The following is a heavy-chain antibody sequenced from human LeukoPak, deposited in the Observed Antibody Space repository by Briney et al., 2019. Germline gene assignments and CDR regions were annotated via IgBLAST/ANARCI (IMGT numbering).Heavy chain of an antibody. J-gene: IGHJ4*02. CDR1: GFTFSSYA. D-gene: IGHD3-22*01. Sequence: PGGSLRLSCAASGFTFSSYAMSWVRQAPRQGLGWFSAISGSGGSTYYADFVKGRFTISRDNSKNTLYLQMNSLRAEDTAVYYCAKYGSSGYFNDYWGQGTLVTVSS. V-gene: IGHV3-23*01. CDR3: AKYGSSGYFNDY. CDR2: ISGSGGST.